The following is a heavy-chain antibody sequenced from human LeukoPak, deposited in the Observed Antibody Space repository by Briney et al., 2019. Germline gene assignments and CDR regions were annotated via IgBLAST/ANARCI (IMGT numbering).Heavy chain of an antibody. CDR3: AKFNGHPTTNYYMDV. V-gene: IGHV3-23*01. J-gene: IGHJ6*04. CDR2: NIDTGGAT. D-gene: IGHD3-10*01. Sequence: PGGSLRLSCAASGFSFSSFAMTWVRQAPGKGLEWVSGNIDTGGATYYADSVKGRFTISRDNSKNTLFLQMNSLRAEDTAVYYCAKFNGHPTTNYYMDVWSEGTTVTVSS. CDR1: GFSFSSFA.